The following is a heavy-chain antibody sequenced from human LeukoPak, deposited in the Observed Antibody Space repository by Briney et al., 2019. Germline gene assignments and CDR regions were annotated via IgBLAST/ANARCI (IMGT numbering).Heavy chain of an antibody. CDR1: GFTVSSAW. D-gene: IGHD3-10*01. J-gene: IGHJ5*02. CDR3: TRGHYGP. CDR2: ISDSGTT. Sequence: GGSLILSCAASGFTVSSAWMNWARQAPGKGLEWVGRISDSGTTEYAAPVKGRFTVSRDDSKNTLYLQMNSLKTEDAAVYHCTRGHYGPWGQGTLVTVSS. V-gene: IGHV3-15*07.